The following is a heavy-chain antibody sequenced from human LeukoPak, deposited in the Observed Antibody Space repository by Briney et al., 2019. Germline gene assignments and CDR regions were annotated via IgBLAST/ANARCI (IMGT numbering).Heavy chain of an antibody. CDR3: ARDPKFGYGGNAGAY. V-gene: IGHV4-59*12. J-gene: IGHJ4*02. D-gene: IGHD4-23*01. Sequence: SETLSLTCTVSGGSISSYYWSWIRQPPGKGLDWIGFIYHNGRTDYNPSLKSRVTISVDTSKNQFSLKLSSVTAADTAVYYCARDPKFGYGGNAGAYWGQGTLVTVSS. CDR1: GGSISSYY. CDR2: IYHNGRT.